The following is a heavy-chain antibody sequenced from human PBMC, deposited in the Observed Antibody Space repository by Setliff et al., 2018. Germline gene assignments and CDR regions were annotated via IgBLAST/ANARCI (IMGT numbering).Heavy chain of an antibody. CDR1: GFTFSDYY. D-gene: IGHD3-16*01. Sequence: PGGSLRLSCAASGFTFSDYYMNWVRQAPGKGLEWVSTINWDGRSTGYTDSVKGRFTISRDNAKNSLYLQMNSLRAEDTAVYYCARDGGEYWGQGTLVTVSS. CDR3: ARDGGEY. V-gene: IGHV3-20*04. J-gene: IGHJ4*02. CDR2: INWDGRST.